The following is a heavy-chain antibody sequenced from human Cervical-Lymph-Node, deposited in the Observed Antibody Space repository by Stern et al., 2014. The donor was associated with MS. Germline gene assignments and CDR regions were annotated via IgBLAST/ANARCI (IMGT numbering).Heavy chain of an antibody. CDR2: LHSSGYS. CDR3: ARRTEATDTFDI. V-gene: IGHV4-39*01. J-gene: IGHJ3*02. Sequence: QVQLVESGPGLVKPSETLSLSCTVSGDSIHSSNFYWGWIRQSPGQGLEWIGSLHSSGYSYYHPSLRSRVPISLDTSKNQFSLKLRSVTAADTAVYYCARRTEATDTFDIWGQGTVVIVSS. CDR1: GDSIHSSNFY.